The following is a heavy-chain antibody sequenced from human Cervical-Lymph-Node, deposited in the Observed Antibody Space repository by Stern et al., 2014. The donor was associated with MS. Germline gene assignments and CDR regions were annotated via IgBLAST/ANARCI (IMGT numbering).Heavy chain of an antibody. D-gene: IGHD3-22*01. CDR1: GYTFTAFF. V-gene: IGHV1-2*06. CDR3: AREATRIVVGIDY. Sequence: VQLVESGTKMQQPGTSVRVSCEASGYTFTAFFIHWVRQVPGQGLEWMGRLNPDSDDQTYAHSFQDRVTLSRGNSIGTAYLQMSILTSADTAVYVCAREATRIVVGIDYWGQGTQVTVSS. J-gene: IGHJ4*02. CDR2: LNPDSDDQ.